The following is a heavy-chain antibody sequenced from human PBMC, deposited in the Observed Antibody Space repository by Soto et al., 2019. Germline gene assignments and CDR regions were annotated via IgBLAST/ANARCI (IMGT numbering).Heavy chain of an antibody. V-gene: IGHV1-69*08. CDR1: GETFASYN. Sequence: VRLIQSGPQVRKTGSSVRVSCEPSGETFASYNIAWVRQAPGQGLEWMGKITPVFGSVRYSQSFQGRLTITADRSTGTSHMELSDLRLDDSAVYFCAREPLSIHADGLAPWGQGTLVTVSS. CDR2: ITPVFGSV. CDR3: AREPLSIHADGLAP. J-gene: IGHJ5*02.